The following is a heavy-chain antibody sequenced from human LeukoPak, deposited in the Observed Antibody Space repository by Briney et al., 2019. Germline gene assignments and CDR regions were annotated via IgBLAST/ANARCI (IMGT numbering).Heavy chain of an antibody. J-gene: IGHJ5*02. CDR1: GDSISNYY. CDR2: IYYSGST. D-gene: IGHD6-19*01. V-gene: IGHV4-59*01. CDR3: ARGTAVAGT. Sequence: PSETLSLTCTVSGDSISNYYWSWIRQPPGKGLEWIGCIYYSGSTNYNPSLKSRVTISVDTSKNQFSLRLSSVTAADTAVYYCARGTAVAGTWGQGTLVTVST.